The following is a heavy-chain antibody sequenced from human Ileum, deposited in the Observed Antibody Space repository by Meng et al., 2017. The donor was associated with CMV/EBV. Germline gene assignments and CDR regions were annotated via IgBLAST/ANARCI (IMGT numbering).Heavy chain of an antibody. Sequence: GESLKISCAASGFTFSSYSMNWVRQAPGKGLEWVSSISSSSYIYYADSVKGRFTISRDNAKNSLYLQMNSLRDEDTAVYYCARPSGYPLAYYYYGMDVWGQGTTVTVSS. D-gene: IGHD3-3*01. CDR1: GFTFSSYS. CDR2: ISSSSYI. J-gene: IGHJ6*02. V-gene: IGHV3-21*01. CDR3: ARPSGYPLAYYYYGMDV.